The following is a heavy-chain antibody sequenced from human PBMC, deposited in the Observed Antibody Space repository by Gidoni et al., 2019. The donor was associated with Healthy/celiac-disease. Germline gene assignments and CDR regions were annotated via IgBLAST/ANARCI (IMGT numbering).Heavy chain of an antibody. Sequence: EVQLLESGGGVGQPGGSRRLDGAASGSRVSSYAMRVVRQAPGKGLEWVSAISGSGGSTYYAASVKGRFTISRDNSKNPLYLQLNRLRSEDTAVYYCANSMRVYASPFDYWGQGTLVTVSS. CDR1: GSRVSSYA. CDR3: ANSMRVYASPFDY. CDR2: ISGSGGST. J-gene: IGHJ4*02. D-gene: IGHD2-8*01. V-gene: IGHV3-23*01.